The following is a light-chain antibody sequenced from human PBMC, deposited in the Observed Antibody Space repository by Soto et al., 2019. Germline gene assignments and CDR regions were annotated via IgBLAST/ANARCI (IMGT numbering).Light chain of an antibody. CDR2: EVG. Sequence: QSVLTQPASVSGSPGQSITISCTGTSSDVGGYNYVSWYQQHPGKAPKLLIFEVGNRPSGVSNRFSGSKSDNTASLTISGLQAEDEADYYCSSYTRTRTRVFGGGTQLTVL. V-gene: IGLV2-14*01. J-gene: IGLJ3*02. CDR3: SSYTRTRTRV. CDR1: SSDVGGYNY.